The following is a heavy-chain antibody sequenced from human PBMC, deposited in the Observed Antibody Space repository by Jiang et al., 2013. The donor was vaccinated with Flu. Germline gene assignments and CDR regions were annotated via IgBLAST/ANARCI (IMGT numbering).Heavy chain of an antibody. CDR3: GRERGWIHDY. CDR2: INPNGGAT. CDR1: GYTFTSYM. D-gene: IGHD5-12*01. V-gene: IGHV1-46*01. J-gene: IGHJ4*02. Sequence: SGAEVKKPGASVKVSCKASGYTFTSYMMHWVRHAPGQGLEWMGIINPNGGATSHAQKFQGRVTMTRDTSTSTVYMELSGLTSEDTAVYYCGRERGWIHDYWGQGTLVTVSS.